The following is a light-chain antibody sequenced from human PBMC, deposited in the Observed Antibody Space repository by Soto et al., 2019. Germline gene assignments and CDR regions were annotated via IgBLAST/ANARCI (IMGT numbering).Light chain of an antibody. CDR3: QAWDSSTGGV. CDR1: KLGDKY. CDR2: QDS. V-gene: IGLV3-1*01. J-gene: IGLJ2*01. Sequence: SYELTQPHSVSVSPGQTASITCSGDKLGDKYACWYQQKPGQSPVLVIYQDSKRPSGIPERFSGSNSGNTATLTISGTQAMDEADYYCQAWDSSTGGVFGGGTKLTVL.